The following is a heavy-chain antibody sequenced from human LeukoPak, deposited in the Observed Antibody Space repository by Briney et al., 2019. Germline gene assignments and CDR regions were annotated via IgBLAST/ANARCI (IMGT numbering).Heavy chain of an antibody. Sequence: GGSLRLSCAASGFTFSSYVMRWVRQAPGKGLEWVSTIDGSGVGTYYADSVKGRSTISRDSSKSTLYLHMNSLRAEDTAVYYCTKGAAAGPKYFQHWGQGTLVTVSS. J-gene: IGHJ1*01. V-gene: IGHV3-23*01. D-gene: IGHD6-13*01. CDR3: TKGAAAGPKYFQH. CDR2: IDGSGVGT. CDR1: GFTFSSYV.